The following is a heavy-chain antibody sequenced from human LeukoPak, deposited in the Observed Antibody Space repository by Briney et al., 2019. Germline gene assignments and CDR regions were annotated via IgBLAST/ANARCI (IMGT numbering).Heavy chain of an antibody. Sequence: PGGSLRLSCAASGFTFSSYSMNWVRQAPGKGLEWVSSISSSSSYIYYADSVKGRFTISRDNSKNTLYLQMNSLRAEDTAVYYCAKEKQWLVLISDAFDIWGQGTMVTVSS. D-gene: IGHD6-19*01. CDR2: ISSSSSYI. J-gene: IGHJ3*02. CDR3: AKEKQWLVLISDAFDI. V-gene: IGHV3-21*04. CDR1: GFTFSSYS.